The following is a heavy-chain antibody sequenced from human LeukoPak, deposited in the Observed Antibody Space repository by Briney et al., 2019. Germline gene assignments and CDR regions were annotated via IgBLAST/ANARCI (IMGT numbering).Heavy chain of an antibody. Sequence: GGSLRLSCAVSGFTFSTYSMTWVRQAPGKGLEWVSSISSSSRNTYYTESVRGRFTISRDNAKNSLFLQMNCLRVEDTAVYYCARGGTFGVDISDYWGQGTLVTVSS. CDR1: GFTFSTYS. CDR3: ARGGTFGVDISDY. D-gene: IGHD3-3*01. CDR2: ISSSSRNT. J-gene: IGHJ4*02. V-gene: IGHV3-21*01.